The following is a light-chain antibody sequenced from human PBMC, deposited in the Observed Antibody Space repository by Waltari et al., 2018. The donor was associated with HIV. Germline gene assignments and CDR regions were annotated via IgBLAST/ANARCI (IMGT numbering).Light chain of an antibody. V-gene: IGLV1-44*01. CDR2: SNN. CDR1: SSNLGSNT. J-gene: IGLJ2*01. Sequence: QSVLTQPPSASGTPGQRVTISCSGSSSNLGSNTVNWYQQLPGTAPKLLIYSNNQRPSVVPDRFSGSKSGTSASLAISGLQSEDEADYYCAAWDDSLNGHVVFGGGTKLTVL. CDR3: AAWDDSLNGHVV.